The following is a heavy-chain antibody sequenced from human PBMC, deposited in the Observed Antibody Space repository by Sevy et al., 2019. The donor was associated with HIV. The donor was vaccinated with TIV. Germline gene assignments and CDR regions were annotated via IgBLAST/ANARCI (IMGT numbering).Heavy chain of an antibody. V-gene: IGHV3-33*01. J-gene: IGHJ4*02. Sequence: GGSLRLSCAASGFTFSTYGMHWVRQAPGKGLEWVAVIWFDESNTYYADSVKGRFTISRDIAKNTLHLQMNSLRAEDTAVYYCARDLEFYDYGDYGPAFMPDYWCQGTLVTVSS. CDR2: IWFDESNT. D-gene: IGHD4-17*01. CDR1: GFTFSTYG. CDR3: ARDLEFYDYGDYGPAFMPDY.